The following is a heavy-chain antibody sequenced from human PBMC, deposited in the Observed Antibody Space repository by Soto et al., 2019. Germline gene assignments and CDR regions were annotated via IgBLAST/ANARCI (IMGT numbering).Heavy chain of an antibody. CDR3: TRGGDAYKNGH. CDR1: GGSVSIGTYY. J-gene: IGHJ4*02. Sequence: QVQLQESGPGLVKPSETLSLTCTVPGGSVSIGTYYWSWIRQPPGKGLEWIGFIHYSGSTNYNPSLKGRVTMSVDTSMNQFSLKLTSVNAADTAVYYCTRGGDAYKNGHWGQGTLVTVYS. D-gene: IGHD2-21*01. CDR2: IHYSGST. V-gene: IGHV4-61*01.